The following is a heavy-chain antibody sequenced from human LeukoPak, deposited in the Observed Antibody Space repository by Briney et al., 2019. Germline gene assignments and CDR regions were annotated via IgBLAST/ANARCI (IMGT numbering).Heavy chain of an antibody. V-gene: IGHV4-34*01. Sequence: SETLSLTCAVYGGSFSGYYWSWIRQPPGKGLEWIGEINHSGSTNYNPSFKSRVTISVDTSKNQFSLKLSSVTAADTAVYYCARAFFGAAAGTLFDYWGQGTLVTVSS. CDR1: GGSFSGYY. CDR3: ARAFFGAAAGTLFDY. D-gene: IGHD6-13*01. J-gene: IGHJ4*02. CDR2: INHSGST.